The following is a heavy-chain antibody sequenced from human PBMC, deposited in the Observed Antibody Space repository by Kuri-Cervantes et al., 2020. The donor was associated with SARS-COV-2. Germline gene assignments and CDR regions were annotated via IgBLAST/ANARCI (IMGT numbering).Heavy chain of an antibody. J-gene: IGHJ5*02. V-gene: IGHV1-69*13. CDR2: IIPIFGTA. D-gene: IGHD2-2*02. CDR3: ARDSREYQLLYSLVDWFDP. Sequence: SVKVSCKASGGTFSSYAISWVRQAPGQGLEWMGGIIPIFGTANYAQKFQGRVTITADESTSTAYMELSSLRSEDTAVYYCARDSREYQLLYSLVDWFDPWGQGTLVTVSS. CDR1: GGTFSSYA.